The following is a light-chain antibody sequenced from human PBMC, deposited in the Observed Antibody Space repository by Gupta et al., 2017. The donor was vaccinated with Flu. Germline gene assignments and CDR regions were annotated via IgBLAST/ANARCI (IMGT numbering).Light chain of an antibody. Sequence: DIQMTQSPSTLSASVGDRVTITCRASQTINNYLAWYQQRPGKAPKLLISKASTLESGVPSRFSGNGSGTEFTLTSSSLQPDDFATYYCQQDNSFSTFGQGTTVEIK. CDR1: QTINNY. CDR3: QQDNSFST. V-gene: IGKV1-5*03. J-gene: IGKJ1*01. CDR2: KAS.